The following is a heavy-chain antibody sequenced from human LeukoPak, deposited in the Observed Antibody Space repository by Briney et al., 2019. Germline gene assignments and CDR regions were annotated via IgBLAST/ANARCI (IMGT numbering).Heavy chain of an antibody. D-gene: IGHD3-3*01. Sequence: SETLSLTCTVSGGSISSYYWSWIRQPAGQGLVWIGRIYTSGSTNYNPSLKSRVTMSVDTSKNQFSLKLISVAAADTAVYYCARAGTYYDFWSGNPGYFDYWGQGTLVTVSS. J-gene: IGHJ4*02. CDR2: IYTSGST. CDR1: GGSISSYY. V-gene: IGHV4-4*07. CDR3: ARAGTYYDFWSGNPGYFDY.